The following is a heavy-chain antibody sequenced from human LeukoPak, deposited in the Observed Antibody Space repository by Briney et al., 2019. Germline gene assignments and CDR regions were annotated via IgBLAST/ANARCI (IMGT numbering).Heavy chain of an antibody. J-gene: IGHJ4*02. D-gene: IGHD2-8*02. CDR2: IFPSGGEI. V-gene: IGHV3-23*01. Sequence: GGSLRLSCVASGFTFSGAWMSWVRQPPGKGLEWVSSIFPSGGEIHYADSVRGRFTISRDNSKSTLSLQMNSLRAEDTAIYYCATYRQVLLPFESWGQGTLVTVSS. CDR1: GFTFSGAW. CDR3: ATYRQVLLPFES.